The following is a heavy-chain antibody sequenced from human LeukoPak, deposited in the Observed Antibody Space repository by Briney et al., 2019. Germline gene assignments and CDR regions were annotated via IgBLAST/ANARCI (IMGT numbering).Heavy chain of an antibody. CDR1: GGSITSVNW. Sequence: ASETLSLTCAVSGGSITSVNWWTWVRQPPGKGLEWIGYIYYSGSTNYNPSLKSRVTISVDTSKNQFSLKLSSVTAADTAVYYCARETSQKGAHYMDVWGKGTTVTISS. D-gene: IGHD3-16*01. J-gene: IGHJ6*03. CDR3: ARETSQKGAHYMDV. CDR2: IYYSGST. V-gene: IGHV4-4*02.